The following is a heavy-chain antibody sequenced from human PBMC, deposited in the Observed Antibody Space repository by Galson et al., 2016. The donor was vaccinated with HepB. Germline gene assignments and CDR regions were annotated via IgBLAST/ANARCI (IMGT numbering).Heavy chain of an antibody. CDR1: RFAFNRFG. Sequence: SLRLSCAGSRFAFNRFGIHWVRQAPGKGLEWVAIISSDASKIHYGESVRGRVVISRDNAKDTVYLEMKTVRADDTAVYYCARSRSSGWLVELDHWGQGTLVTVSS. CDR3: ARSRSSGWLVELDH. J-gene: IGHJ4*02. D-gene: IGHD6-19*01. V-gene: IGHV3-30*03. CDR2: ISSDASKI.